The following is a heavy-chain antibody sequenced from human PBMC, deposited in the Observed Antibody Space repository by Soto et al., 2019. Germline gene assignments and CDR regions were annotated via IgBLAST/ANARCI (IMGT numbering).Heavy chain of an antibody. CDR3: AKLVVIRSPADS. CDR1: GFTFSSCA. J-gene: IGHJ4*02. CDR2: ISDTGGAT. D-gene: IGHD3-22*01. Sequence: QTGGSLRLSCAASGFTFSSCAMTWVRRAPGKGLEWVSTISDTGGATYYADSVKGRFSISRDSSKNTLYLQMNSLRAEDTAVYYCAKLVVIRSPADSWGQGTLVTVSS. V-gene: IGHV3-23*01.